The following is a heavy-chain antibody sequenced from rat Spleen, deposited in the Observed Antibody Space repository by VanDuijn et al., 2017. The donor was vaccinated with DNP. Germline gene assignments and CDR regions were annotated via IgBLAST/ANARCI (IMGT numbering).Heavy chain of an antibody. J-gene: IGHJ2*01. CDR1: GFTFSDYY. CDR2: ISYEGSST. CDR3: ARLTDGYYHFDY. Sequence: EVQLVESGGGLVQPGRSMKLSCAASGFTFSDYYMAWVRQAPKKGLEWVASISYEGSSTYYGDSVKGRFTISRDNAKSTLYLQMNSLRSEDTATYYCARLTDGYYHFDYWGQGVMVTVSS. D-gene: IGHD1-12*03. V-gene: IGHV5-22*01.